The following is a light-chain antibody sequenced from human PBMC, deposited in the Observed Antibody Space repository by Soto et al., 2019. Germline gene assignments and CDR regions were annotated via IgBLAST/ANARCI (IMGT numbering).Light chain of an antibody. CDR1: SSNVGTYDL. CDR2: EGT. V-gene: IGLV2-23*01. Sequence: QSALTQPASVSASPGQSITISCTGTSSNVGTYDLVSWYQHHPDKAPKLIIYEGTKRPSGISSRFSGSNSGNTASLTISGLQAEDDADYYYCSFAVGAALVFGGGTKVTVL. CDR3: CSFAVGAALV. J-gene: IGLJ2*01.